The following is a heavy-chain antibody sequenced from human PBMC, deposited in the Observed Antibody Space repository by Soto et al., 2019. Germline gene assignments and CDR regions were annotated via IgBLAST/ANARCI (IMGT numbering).Heavy chain of an antibody. CDR3: ARSLKKRPYYDILTGYYYYMDV. D-gene: IGHD3-9*01. CDR2: IYYCGST. Sequence: PSETLSLTCTVSGGSISSYYWSWIRQPPGKGLEWIGYIYYCGSTNYNPSLKSLVTISVDTSKNQFSLKLSSVTAADTAVYYCARSLKKRPYYDILTGYYYYMDVWGKGTTVTVSS. V-gene: IGHV4-59*01. J-gene: IGHJ6*03. CDR1: GGSISSYY.